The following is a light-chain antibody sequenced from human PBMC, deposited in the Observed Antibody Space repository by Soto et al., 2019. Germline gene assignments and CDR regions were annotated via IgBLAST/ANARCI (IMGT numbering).Light chain of an antibody. V-gene: IGLV2-14*01. J-gene: IGLJ1*01. CDR1: SSDVGGYNT. CDR3: SSYASNSPYG. Sequence: QSVLTQPASVSGSPGQSITISCTGTSSDVGGYNTVSWYQQHPGKAPKLMIYEVSSRPSGISNRFSGSKSGNTASLTISGLQAEDEADYYCSSYASNSPYGFGTGTKVTVL. CDR2: EVS.